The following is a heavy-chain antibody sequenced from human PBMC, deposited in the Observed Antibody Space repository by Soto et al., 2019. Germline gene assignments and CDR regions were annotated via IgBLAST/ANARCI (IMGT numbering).Heavy chain of an antibody. J-gene: IGHJ4*02. Sequence: EVQLVESGGNLVLPGESLRLSCAASGFTLSSYSMNWVRQAPGKGLEWVSYISTSSTTIYYADSVKGRFTISRDNAKNSLYLQMNSLRDEDTAVYYCARGSQYGSSGYHQQPLFDYWGQGALVTVSS. CDR2: ISTSSTTI. CDR3: ARGSQYGSSGYHQQPLFDY. D-gene: IGHD3-22*01. CDR1: GFTLSSYS. V-gene: IGHV3-48*02.